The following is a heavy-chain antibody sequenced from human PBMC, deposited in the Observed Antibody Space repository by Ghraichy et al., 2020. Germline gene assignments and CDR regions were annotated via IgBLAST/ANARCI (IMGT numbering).Heavy chain of an antibody. V-gene: IGHV3-72*01. CDR2: TRDKVNNYST. CDR1: GFTFSDYY. Sequence: GGSLRLSCAASGFTFSDYYMDWLRQAPGKGLEWVGRTRDKVNNYSTEFAACVKGRFTISRDDSMSSLHLQMNSLKPEDTATYYCTREDYDSGSFDYWGQGTLVAVSS. CDR3: TREDYDSGSFDY. J-gene: IGHJ4*02. D-gene: IGHD3-22*01.